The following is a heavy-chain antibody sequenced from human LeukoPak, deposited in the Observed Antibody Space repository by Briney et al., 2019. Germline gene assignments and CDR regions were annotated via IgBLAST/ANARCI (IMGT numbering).Heavy chain of an antibody. CDR1: GFTFSGYG. CDR2: IWYDGSNK. D-gene: IGHD3-3*01. V-gene: IGHV3-33*06. Sequence: GGSLRLSCAASGFTFSGYGMHWVRLAPGKGLEWVAVIWYDGSNKYYADSVKGRFTISRDNSKNTLYLQMNSLRAEDTAVYYCAKDRFLEWLLLGSFDYWGQGTLVTVSS. J-gene: IGHJ4*02. CDR3: AKDRFLEWLLLGSFDY.